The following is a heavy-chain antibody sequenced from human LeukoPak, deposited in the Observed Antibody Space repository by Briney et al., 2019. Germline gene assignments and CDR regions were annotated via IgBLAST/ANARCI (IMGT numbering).Heavy chain of an antibody. D-gene: IGHD2-2*01. CDR2: ISSSSSTI. CDR1: GFTFSSYS. Sequence: GGSLRLSCAASGFTFSSYSMNWVRQAPGKGLEWVSYISSSSSTIYYADSVKGRFTISRDNAKNSLYLQMNSLRAEDTAVYYCAREDCSSTSCYRPFDYWGQGTLVTVSP. V-gene: IGHV3-48*01. J-gene: IGHJ4*02. CDR3: AREDCSSTSCYRPFDY.